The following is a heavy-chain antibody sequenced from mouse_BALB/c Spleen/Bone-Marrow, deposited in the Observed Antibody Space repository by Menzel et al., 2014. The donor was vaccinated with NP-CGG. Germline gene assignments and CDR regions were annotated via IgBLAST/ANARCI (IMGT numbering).Heavy chain of an antibody. V-gene: IGHV2-6-7*01. D-gene: IGHD1-2*01. J-gene: IGHJ2*01. CDR3: ARDHYYGYFDY. Sequence: VKLQESGPGLVPPSQCLSISCTVSGFSLTGYGVNWVRQPPGKGLEWLGMIWGDGSTDYNSALKSRLSISRDNSKSQVFLKMNSLQTDDTARYYCARDHYYGYFDYWGQGTTLTVSS. CDR2: IWGDGST. CDR1: GFSLTGYG.